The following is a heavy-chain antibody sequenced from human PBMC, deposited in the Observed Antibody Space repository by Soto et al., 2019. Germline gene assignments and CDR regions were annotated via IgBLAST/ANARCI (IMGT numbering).Heavy chain of an antibody. D-gene: IGHD6-13*01. CDR3: ARSSSWYGQGGVGY. Sequence: GGSLRLSCAASGFTFSSYGMHWVRQAPGKGLEWVAVIWYDGSNKYYADSVKGRFTISRDNSKNTLYLQMNSLRAEDTAVYYCARSSSWYGQGGVGYWGQGTLVTVSS. CDR2: IWYDGSNK. CDR1: GFTFSSYG. J-gene: IGHJ4*02. V-gene: IGHV3-33*01.